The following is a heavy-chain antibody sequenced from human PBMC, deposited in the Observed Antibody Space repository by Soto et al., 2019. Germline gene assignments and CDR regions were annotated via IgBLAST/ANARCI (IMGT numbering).Heavy chain of an antibody. J-gene: IGHJ6*03. D-gene: IGHD3-10*01. CDR2: INSDGSST. CDR1: GFTFSSYW. Sequence: GGSLRLSCAASGFTFSSYWMHWVRQAPGKGPVWVSRINSDGSSTSYADSVKGRFTMSRDNAKNTLYLQMNSLRAEDTAVYYCARDSISVVRGVIGYYYYYMDVWGKGTTVTVSS. V-gene: IGHV3-74*01. CDR3: ARDSISVVRGVIGYYYYYMDV.